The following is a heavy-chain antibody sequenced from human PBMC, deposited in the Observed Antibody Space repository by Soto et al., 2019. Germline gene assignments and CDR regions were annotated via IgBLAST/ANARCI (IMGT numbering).Heavy chain of an antibody. V-gene: IGHV1-69*02. D-gene: IGHD6-19*01. CDR1: GGTFSSYT. Sequence: SVKVSCKASGGTFSSYTISWVRQAPGQGLEWMGRIIPILGIANYAQKFQGRVTITADKSTSTAYMELSSLRSEDTAVYYCARGAGFSADYFDYWGQGTLVTVSS. CDR2: IIPILGIA. CDR3: ARGAGFSADYFDY. J-gene: IGHJ4*02.